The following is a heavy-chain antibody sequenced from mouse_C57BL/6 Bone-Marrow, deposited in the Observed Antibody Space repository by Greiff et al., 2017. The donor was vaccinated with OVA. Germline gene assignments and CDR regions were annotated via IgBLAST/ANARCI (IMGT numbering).Heavy chain of an antibody. CDR2: IDPSDSYT. CDR3: ARGGYYSNSFAY. D-gene: IGHD2-5*01. V-gene: IGHV1-50*01. J-gene: IGHJ3*01. Sequence: VKLQQPGAELVKPGASVKLSCKASGYTFTSYWMQWVKQRPGQGLEWIGEIDPSDSYTNYNQKFKGKATLTVDTSSSTAYMQLSSLTAEDSAVYYCARGGYYSNSFAYWGQGTLVTVSA. CDR1: GYTFTSYW.